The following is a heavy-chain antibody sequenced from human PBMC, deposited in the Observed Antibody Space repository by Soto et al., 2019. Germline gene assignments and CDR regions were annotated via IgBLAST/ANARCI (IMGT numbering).Heavy chain of an antibody. Sequence: EMQPVESGGGLVQPGGSLKLSCAVSWSTFSVSTIHWVRQASGKGLEWVGHLKSNANNYATAYAESVKGRFTISRDDSKNMAYLQMNSLKTEDTAVYYCLSGWPKYFDYWGQGTLVTVSS. CDR3: LSGWPKYFDY. CDR1: WSTFSVST. CDR2: LKSNANNYAT. V-gene: IGHV3-73*02. J-gene: IGHJ4*02. D-gene: IGHD6-19*01.